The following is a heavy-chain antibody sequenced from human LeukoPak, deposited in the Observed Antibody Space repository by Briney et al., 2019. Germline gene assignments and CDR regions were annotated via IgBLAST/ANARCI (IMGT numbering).Heavy chain of an antibody. CDR3: ARVVPAATVYYYYYYYMDV. V-gene: IGHV4-61*01. Sequence: PSETLSLTCSVSSYSISSGYYWAWIRQPPGKGLEWIGYIYYSGSTNYNPSLKSRVTISVDTSKNQFSLKLSSVTAADTAVYYCARVVPAATVYYYYYYYMDVWGKGTTVTVSS. D-gene: IGHD2-2*01. J-gene: IGHJ6*03. CDR1: SYSISSGYY. CDR2: IYYSGST.